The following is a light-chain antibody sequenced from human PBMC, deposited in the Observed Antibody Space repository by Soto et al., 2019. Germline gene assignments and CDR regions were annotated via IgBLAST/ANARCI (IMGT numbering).Light chain of an antibody. CDR3: QQYNSWPIT. V-gene: IGKV3-15*01. CDR2: GAS. CDR1: QSVIDN. Sequence: EVLMTQSPDTLYVSPGERVTLSCRASQSVIDNLAWYQQKPGQGPRLLVYGASTRTLRIPARFSGSESGTEFTLTISRLQSDDFAGNYCQQYNSWPITFGQGPRLEIK. J-gene: IGKJ5*01.